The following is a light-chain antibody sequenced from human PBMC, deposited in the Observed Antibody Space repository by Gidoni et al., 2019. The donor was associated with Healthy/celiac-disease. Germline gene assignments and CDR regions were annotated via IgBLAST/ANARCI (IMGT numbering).Light chain of an antibody. CDR2: DAS. CDR3: QQSYSTPIT. CDR1: QSISSY. Sequence: DIPMTQSPSSLSASVGDRVTIPCRASQSISSYLNWYQQKPGKAPKLLLYDASSLQSGVPSRFSGSGSGTDFTLTISSLQPEDFATYYWQQSYSTPITFGQGTRLEIK. J-gene: IGKJ5*01. V-gene: IGKV1-39*01.